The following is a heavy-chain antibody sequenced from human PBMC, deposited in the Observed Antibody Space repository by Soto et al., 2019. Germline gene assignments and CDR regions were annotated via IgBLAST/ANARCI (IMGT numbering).Heavy chain of an antibody. Sequence: PGGSLRLSCAASGFTFSSYSMNWVRQAPGKGLEWVSSISSSSSYVYYADSVKGRFTISRDNAKNSLYLQMNSLRAEDTAVYYCARDGFPIRDCSSTSCPPGDWFDPWGQGTLVTVSS. CDR1: GFTFSSYS. D-gene: IGHD2-2*01. V-gene: IGHV3-21*01. CDR2: ISSSSSYV. J-gene: IGHJ5*02. CDR3: ARDGFPIRDCSSTSCPPGDWFDP.